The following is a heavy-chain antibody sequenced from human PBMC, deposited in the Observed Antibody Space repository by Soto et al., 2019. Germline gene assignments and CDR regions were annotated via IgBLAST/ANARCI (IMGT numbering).Heavy chain of an antibody. CDR2: IYYSGST. Sequence: SETLSLTCTVSGXSISSYYWSWIRQPPGKGLEWIGYIYYSGSTNYNPSLKSRVTISVDTSKNQFSLKLSSVTAADTAVYYCASGGRYSSGWGYYFDYWGQGTLVTVSS. CDR1: GXSISSYY. J-gene: IGHJ4*02. V-gene: IGHV4-59*08. D-gene: IGHD6-19*01. CDR3: ASGGRYSSGWGYYFDY.